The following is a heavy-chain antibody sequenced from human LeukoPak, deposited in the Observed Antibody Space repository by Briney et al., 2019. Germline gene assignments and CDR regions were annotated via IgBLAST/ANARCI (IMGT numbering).Heavy chain of an antibody. Sequence: SVTLSLTCAVYGGSFRGYYWSWIRQPPGKGLEWIGEINHSGSTNYNPSLKSRVTISLDTSMKKFSLKLNSVTAADTAVYFCASTERCSTTCPLDYWGQGTLVTVSS. J-gene: IGHJ4*02. CDR1: GGSFRGYY. V-gene: IGHV4-34*01. CDR3: ASTERCSTTCPLDY. CDR2: INHSGST. D-gene: IGHD2-2*01.